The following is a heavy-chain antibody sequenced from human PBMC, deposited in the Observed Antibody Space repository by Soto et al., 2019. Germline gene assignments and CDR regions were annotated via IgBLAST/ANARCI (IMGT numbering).Heavy chain of an antibody. CDR3: GRQPGHCGSTTCFGYYSVDV. Sequence: QLQLQASGPRLVKPSETLSLTCSVSGGSISSSSYSWGWIRQPPGKGLEWIGPIYYSGSTHYNPSLEGRVDKSADTPNNQLSLRLSSVAAADTAVYYCGRQPGHCGSTTCFGYYSVDVWGQGTTGTVS. D-gene: IGHD2-2*01. CDR1: GGSISSSSYS. CDR2: IYYSGST. J-gene: IGHJ6*02. V-gene: IGHV4-39*01.